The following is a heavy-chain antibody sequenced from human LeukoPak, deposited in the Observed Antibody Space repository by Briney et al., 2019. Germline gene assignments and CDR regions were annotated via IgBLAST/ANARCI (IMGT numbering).Heavy chain of an antibody. D-gene: IGHD4/OR15-4a*01. V-gene: IGHV4-4*02. CDR3: ARDSDYGAQNWFDP. J-gene: IGHJ5*02. Sequence: SETLSLTCAVSGGSISSSNWWSWVRQPPGKGLEWIGEIYHSGSTNYNPSLKSRVTISVDKSKNQFSLKLSSVTAADTAVYYCARDSDYGAQNWFDPWGQGTLVTVSS. CDR2: IYHSGST. CDR1: GGSISSSNW.